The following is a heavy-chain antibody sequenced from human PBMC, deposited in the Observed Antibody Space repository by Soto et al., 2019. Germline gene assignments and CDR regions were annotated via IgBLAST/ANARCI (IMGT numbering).Heavy chain of an antibody. D-gene: IGHD3-22*01. CDR3: AKDPGLYDSSGYHDY. J-gene: IGHJ4*02. V-gene: IGHV3-23*01. CDR1: GFTFSNYA. CDR2: ISGSGVST. Sequence: PGGSVRLSXAASGFTFSNYAMSWVRQAPGKGLEWVSAISGSGVSTYYADSVKGRFTISRDKSKNTLYLQMNSLRAEDTAVYYCAKDPGLYDSSGYHDYWGQGTLVTVSS.